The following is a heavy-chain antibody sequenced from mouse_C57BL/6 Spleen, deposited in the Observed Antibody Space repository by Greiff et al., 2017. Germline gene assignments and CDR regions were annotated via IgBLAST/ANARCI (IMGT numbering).Heavy chain of an antibody. CDR1: GFTFSSYG. CDR2: ISSGGSYT. J-gene: IGHJ3*01. V-gene: IGHV5-6*02. Sequence: DVKLVESGGDLVKPGGSLKLSCAASGFTFSSYGMSWVRQTPDKRLAWVATISSGGSYTYYPDSVKGRFTISRDNAKNTLYLQMSSLKSEDTAMYYCARHSLYDYDAGFAYWGQGTLVTVSA. CDR3: ARHSLYDYDAGFAY. D-gene: IGHD2-4*01.